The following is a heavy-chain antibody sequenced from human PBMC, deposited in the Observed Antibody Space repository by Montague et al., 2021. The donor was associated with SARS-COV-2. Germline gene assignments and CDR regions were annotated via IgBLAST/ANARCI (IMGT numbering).Heavy chain of an antibody. CDR1: GGAISDGNYY. D-gene: IGHD3-3*01. J-gene: IGHJ4*02. CDR2: IYVTGNS. V-gene: IGHV4-61*02. CDR3: VGDAYDPLDGH. Sequence: TLSLTYTVSGGAISDGNYYWSWVRQPAGKGLEWIGRIYVTGNSKSNPSLKSRVTMSIDTAKHQFYLNLTSVTAADTADYYCVGDAYDPLDGHWGQGTLVTVSS.